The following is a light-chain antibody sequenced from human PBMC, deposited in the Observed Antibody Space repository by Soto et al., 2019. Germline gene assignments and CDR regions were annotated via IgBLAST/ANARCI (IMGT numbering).Light chain of an antibody. V-gene: IGLV1-47*01. CDR2: GSI. CDR1: SSNIGSHY. J-gene: IGLJ2*01. Sequence: QAVVTQPPSVSGTPGQRVTISCSGSSSNIGSHYVHWYQHVPGTAPKLLIYGSIKRPSGVPDRFSGSKSGTSAALAISGLRSEDEADYYCAAWDASLSGPLFGGGTQLTVL. CDR3: AAWDASLSGPL.